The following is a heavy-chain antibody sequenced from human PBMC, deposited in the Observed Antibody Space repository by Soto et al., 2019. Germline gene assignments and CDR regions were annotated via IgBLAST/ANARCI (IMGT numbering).Heavy chain of an antibody. V-gene: IGHV1-69*13. Sequence: SVKVSCKASGGTFSSYAISWVRQAPGQGLEWMGGIIPIFGTANYAQKFQGRVTITADESTSTAYMELSSLRSEDTAVYYCAREDCSGGSCYWFDPWGQGTLVTV. D-gene: IGHD2-15*01. J-gene: IGHJ5*02. CDR1: GGTFSSYA. CDR2: IIPIFGTA. CDR3: AREDCSGGSCYWFDP.